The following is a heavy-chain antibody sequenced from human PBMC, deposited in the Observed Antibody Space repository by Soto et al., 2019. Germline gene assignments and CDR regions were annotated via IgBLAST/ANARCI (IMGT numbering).Heavy chain of an antibody. CDR1: GFTFGNYW. CDR2: IKQDGSDK. D-gene: IGHD3-16*02. J-gene: IGHJ4*02. CDR3: ATLSYGQLRYFDN. Sequence: PGGSLRLSCAASGFTFGNYWMHWVRQAPGKGLEWISNIKQDGSDKNYADSVKGRFTISRDNADNSMYLQMNSLRAEDTAVYYCATLSYGQLRYFDNWGQGTLVTVSS. V-gene: IGHV3-7*01.